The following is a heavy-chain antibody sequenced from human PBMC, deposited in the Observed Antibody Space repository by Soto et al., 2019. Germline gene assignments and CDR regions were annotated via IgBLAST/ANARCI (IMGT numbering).Heavy chain of an antibody. Sequence: GGSLRLSCAASGFTFSYHYMDWVRQAPGKGLEWVGRIRNKANSYTREYAASVRGRFTISRDDSNNSLYLEMNSLKTEDTAVYYCVRPSKDYNFDHWGQGTLVTVSS. CDR1: GFTFSYHY. CDR2: IRNKANSYTR. J-gene: IGHJ4*02. CDR3: VRPSKDYNFDH. D-gene: IGHD3-16*01. V-gene: IGHV3-72*01.